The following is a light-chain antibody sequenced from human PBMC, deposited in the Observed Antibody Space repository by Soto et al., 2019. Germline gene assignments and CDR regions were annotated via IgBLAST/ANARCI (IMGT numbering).Light chain of an antibody. CDR1: QSIDSW. CDR3: QQYNSYSRT. Sequence: IKMSKSPATLSAYVGDRVALTCRASQSIDSWLAWYQQKPGKAPQLLIYDASSLESGVPSRFSGSGSGTEFTLTISSLQPDDFATYYCQQYNSYSRTFGQVT. V-gene: IGKV1-5*01. J-gene: IGKJ1*01. CDR2: DAS.